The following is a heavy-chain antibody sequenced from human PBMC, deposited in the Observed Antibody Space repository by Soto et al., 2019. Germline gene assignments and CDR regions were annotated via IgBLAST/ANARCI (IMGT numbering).Heavy chain of an antibody. J-gene: IGHJ6*02. CDR1: GGSISSGGYY. D-gene: IGHD3-22*01. Sequence: LSLTCTVSGGSISSGGYYWSWIRQHPGKGLEWIGYIYYSGSTYYNPSLKSRVTISVDTSKNQFSLKLSSVTAADTAVYYCARDFISSGYLYYGMDVWGQGTTVTVSS. CDR2: IYYSGST. V-gene: IGHV4-31*03. CDR3: ARDFISSGYLYYGMDV.